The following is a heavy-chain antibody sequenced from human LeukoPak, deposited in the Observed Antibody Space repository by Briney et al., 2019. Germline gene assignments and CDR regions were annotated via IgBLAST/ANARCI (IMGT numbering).Heavy chain of an antibody. CDR3: ARVAVAAKGAHNWFDP. CDR1: GYSFTSYW. D-gene: IGHD6-19*01. V-gene: IGHV5-51*01. CDR2: IYPGDSDT. Sequence: GESLKISCKGSGYSFTSYWIGWVRQMPGKGLEWMGIIYPGDSDTRYSPSFQGQVTISPDKSISTAYLQWSSLKASDTAMYYCARVAVAAKGAHNWFDPWGQGTLVTVSS. J-gene: IGHJ5*02.